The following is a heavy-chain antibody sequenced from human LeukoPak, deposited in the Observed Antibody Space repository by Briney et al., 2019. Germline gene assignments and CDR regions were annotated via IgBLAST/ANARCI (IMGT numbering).Heavy chain of an antibody. CDR1: GFTFGTYW. D-gene: IGHD1-1*01. CDR2: IKQDGSEK. Sequence: GGSLRLSCAASGFTFGTYWMSWVRQAPGKGLEWVANIKQDGSEKDYVDSVKGRFTISRDNAKNSLYLQMNSLRVEDTAVYYCARGRARTGTTLLDYWGQGTLVIVSS. CDR3: ARGRARTGTTLLDY. V-gene: IGHV3-7*03. J-gene: IGHJ4*02.